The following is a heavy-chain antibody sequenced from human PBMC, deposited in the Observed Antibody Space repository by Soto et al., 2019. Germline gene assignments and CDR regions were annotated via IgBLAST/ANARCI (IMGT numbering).Heavy chain of an antibody. Sequence: SETLSLTCAVYGGSFSGYYWSWIRQPPGKGLEWIGEINHSGSTNYNPSLKSRVTISVDTSKNQFSLKLSSVTAADTAVYYCARAPEGTAAAGDFDYWGQGTLVTVSS. V-gene: IGHV4-34*01. D-gene: IGHD6-13*01. J-gene: IGHJ4*02. CDR1: GGSFSGYY. CDR2: INHSGST. CDR3: ARAPEGTAAAGDFDY.